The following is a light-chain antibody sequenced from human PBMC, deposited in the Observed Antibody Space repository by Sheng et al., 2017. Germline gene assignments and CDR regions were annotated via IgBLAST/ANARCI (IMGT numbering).Light chain of an antibody. CDR3: SSYTTSTTRV. CDR2: DVN. V-gene: IGLV2-14*03. CDR1: SSDVGGYNF. J-gene: IGLJ1*01. Sequence: QSALTQPASVSGSPGQSITISCIGTSSDVGGYNFVSWYQQHPGKAPKLIIYDVNSRPSGVSNRFSGSKSGNTASLTISGLQPEDEADYYCSSYTTSTTRVFGTGTKVTVL.